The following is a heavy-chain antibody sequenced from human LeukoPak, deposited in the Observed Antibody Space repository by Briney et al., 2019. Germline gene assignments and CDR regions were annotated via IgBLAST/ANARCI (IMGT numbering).Heavy chain of an antibody. CDR1: GFTFSDYY. D-gene: IGHD5-24*01. Sequence: GGSLRLSCAASGFTFSDYYMNWIRQAPGKGLEWVSYISSSGSTIYYADSMKGRFTISRDNAKNSLYLQMNSLKTEDTAVYYCTTEPLGWRVYWGQGTLVTVSS. V-gene: IGHV3-11*01. CDR2: ISSSGSTI. CDR3: TTEPLGWRVY. J-gene: IGHJ4*02.